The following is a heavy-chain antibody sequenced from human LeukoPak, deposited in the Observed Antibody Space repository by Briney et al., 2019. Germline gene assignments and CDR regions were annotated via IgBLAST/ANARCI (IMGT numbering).Heavy chain of an antibody. V-gene: IGHV3-53*01. D-gene: IGHD2-15*01. J-gene: IGHJ4*02. CDR1: GLTFSSHW. CDR3: AKDYCRGGNCPFPFLDS. Sequence: PGGSLRLSWAASGLTFSSHWMHWVRQAPGKGLEWVSIITGTGGKYYGDSVKGRFVLSRDNSKNTVYMQMSSLRAEDTATYYCAKDYCRGGNCPFPFLDSWGQGTQVTVSS. CDR2: ITGTGGK.